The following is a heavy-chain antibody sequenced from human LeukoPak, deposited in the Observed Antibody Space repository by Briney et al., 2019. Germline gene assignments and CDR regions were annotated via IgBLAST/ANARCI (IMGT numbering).Heavy chain of an antibody. V-gene: IGHV1-18*01. CDR1: GYTFTSYG. Sequence: ASVKVSCKASGYTFTSYGISWVRQAPGQGLEWMGWISACNGNTNYAQKLQGRVTMTTDTSTSTAYMELRSLRSDDTAVYYCARDPPYCSGGSCYDYWGQGTLVTVSS. J-gene: IGHJ4*02. CDR2: ISACNGNT. D-gene: IGHD2-15*01. CDR3: ARDPPYCSGGSCYDY.